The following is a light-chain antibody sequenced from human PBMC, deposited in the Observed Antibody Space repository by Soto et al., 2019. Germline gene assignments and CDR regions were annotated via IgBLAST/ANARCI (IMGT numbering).Light chain of an antibody. Sequence: QSALTQPPSASGTPGQRVTISCSGSSSNSGSNYVYWYQQLPGTAPKLLIYRNNQRPSGVPDRFSGSKSGTSASLAISGLRSEDEADYYCAAWDDSLSGYVVFGGGTQLTVL. J-gene: IGLJ2*01. CDR3: AAWDDSLSGYVV. V-gene: IGLV1-47*01. CDR1: SSNSGSNY. CDR2: RNN.